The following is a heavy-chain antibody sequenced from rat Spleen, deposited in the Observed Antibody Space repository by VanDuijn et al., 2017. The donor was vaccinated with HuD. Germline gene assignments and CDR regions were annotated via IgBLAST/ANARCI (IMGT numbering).Heavy chain of an antibody. CDR1: EFSLTGNN. Sequence: QVQLKESGPGLVQPSETLSLTCTVSEFSLTGNNIHWVRQPPGKGLEWIAAISSGGSPYYNAALKSRLSISRDTSKSQVFLKMNSLQTEDTAIYFCIRESLPGYNSHWFVYWGQGTLVTVSS. V-gene: IGHV2-6*01. CDR3: IRESLPGYNSHWFVY. J-gene: IGHJ3*01. D-gene: IGHD1-4*01. CDR2: ISSGGSP.